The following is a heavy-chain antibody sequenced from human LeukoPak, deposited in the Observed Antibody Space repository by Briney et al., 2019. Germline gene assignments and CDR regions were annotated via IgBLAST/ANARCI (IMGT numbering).Heavy chain of an antibody. D-gene: IGHD3-22*01. CDR1: GGXVSSGSYY. CDR2: IYYSGST. Sequence: SETLSLTCIVSGGXVSSGSYYWSWIRQPPGKGLEWIGYIYYSGSTNYNPSLKSRVTISVDTSKNQFSLKLSSVTAADTAVYYCARVVTTYYYDSSGDYFDYWGQGTLVTVSS. J-gene: IGHJ4*02. CDR3: ARVVTTYYYDSSGDYFDY. V-gene: IGHV4-61*01.